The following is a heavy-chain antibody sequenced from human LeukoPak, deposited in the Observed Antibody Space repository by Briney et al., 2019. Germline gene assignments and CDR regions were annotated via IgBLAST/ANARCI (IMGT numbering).Heavy chain of an antibody. CDR1: GYSISRGYY. D-gene: IGHD2-21*01. J-gene: IGHJ4*02. CDR3: ARVHVGVNYFDY. V-gene: IGHV4-38-2*02. Sequence: PSETLSLTCTVSGYSISRGYYWGWIRQTPGKGLEWIGSMYHSGSTYYNPSLKSRVTISVDTSKNQFSLKLSSVTAADTAVYYCARVHVGVNYFDYWGQGTLVTVSS. CDR2: MYHSGST.